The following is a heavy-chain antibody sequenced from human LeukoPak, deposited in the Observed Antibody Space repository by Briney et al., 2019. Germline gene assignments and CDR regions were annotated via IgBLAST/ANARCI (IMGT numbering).Heavy chain of an antibody. Sequence: SQTLSLTCAISGDSVFSNSSWNWIRQSPSRGLEWLGRTYYRSKWYNDYVVSVKSRITINPDTSKNQFSLQLNSVTPEDTAVYYCAGTNSGNLEIWGQGTMVTVSS. J-gene: IGHJ3*02. CDR2: TYYRSKWYN. V-gene: IGHV6-1*01. CDR3: AGTNSGNLEI. D-gene: IGHD1-26*01. CDR1: GDSVFSNSS.